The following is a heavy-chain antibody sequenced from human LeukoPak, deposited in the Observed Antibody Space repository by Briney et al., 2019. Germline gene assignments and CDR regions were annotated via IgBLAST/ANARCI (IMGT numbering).Heavy chain of an antibody. CDR2: IYSDGSRT. CDR1: GFTFSSFA. Sequence: PGGSLRLSGAASGFTFSSFAMHWVRQAPGKGLEYLSAIYSDGSRTYYADSVKGRFTISRDNSKNTLYFEMSSLRVEDTAVYYCVKSPGSGWPVWGQGTLLTVSS. V-gene: IGHV3-64D*06. CDR3: VKSPGSGWPV. J-gene: IGHJ4*02. D-gene: IGHD6-19*01.